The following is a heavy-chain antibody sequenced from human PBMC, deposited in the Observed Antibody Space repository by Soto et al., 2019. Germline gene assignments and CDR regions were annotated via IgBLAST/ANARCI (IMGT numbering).Heavy chain of an antibody. J-gene: IGHJ4*02. D-gene: IGHD3-22*01. CDR3: ARATGYYHTSGSDS. CDR1: GFTFSDYY. V-gene: IGHV3-11*06. CDR2: ISSNSNYK. Sequence: PEGSLRLSCAASGFTFSDYYMSWIRQAPGKGLEWISYISSNSNYKNHADSVRGRFTISRDNAKNSLYLQMNGLRAEDTAVYYCARATGYYHTSGSDSWGQGTLVTVSS.